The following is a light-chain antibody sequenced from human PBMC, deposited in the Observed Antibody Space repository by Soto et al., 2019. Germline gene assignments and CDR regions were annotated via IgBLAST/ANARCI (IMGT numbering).Light chain of an antibody. Sequence: VLTQSPTTQSMSPGERATLSCRASHSVGSNLAWYQQNPGQAPRLLIYGASTRATGVPARFSGSGSGTDFTLTISSLEPEDFAVYYCQQRSNWLWTFGQGTKVDIK. J-gene: IGKJ1*01. CDR2: GAS. CDR1: HSVGSN. CDR3: QQRSNWLWT. V-gene: IGKV3-11*01.